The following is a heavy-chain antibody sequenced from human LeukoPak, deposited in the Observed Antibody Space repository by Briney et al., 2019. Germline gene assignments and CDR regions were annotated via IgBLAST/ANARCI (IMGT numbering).Heavy chain of an antibody. CDR1: GFTFSSYS. J-gene: IGHJ5*02. V-gene: IGHV3-21*01. Sequence: GGSLRLSCAASGFTFSSYSMNWVRQAPGKGLEGVSSISSSSSYIYYADSVKGRFTISRDNAKNSLYLQMNSLRAEDTAVYYCARDWGYSGSYSSPFWFDPWGQGTLVTVSS. D-gene: IGHD1-26*01. CDR2: ISSSSSYI. CDR3: ARDWGYSGSYSSPFWFDP.